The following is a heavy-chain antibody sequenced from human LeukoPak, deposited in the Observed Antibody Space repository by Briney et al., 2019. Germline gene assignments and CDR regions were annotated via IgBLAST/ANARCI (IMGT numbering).Heavy chain of an antibody. J-gene: IGHJ3*02. V-gene: IGHV1-24*01. Sequence: ASVKVSCKVSGYTLTELSMHWVRQAPGKGLEWMGGFDPEDGETIYAQKFQGRVTMTEVTSTDTAYMELSSLRSEDTAVYYCATWGRITGTTSAFDIWGQGTMVTVSS. D-gene: IGHD1-7*01. CDR1: GYTLTELS. CDR2: FDPEDGET. CDR3: ATWGRITGTTSAFDI.